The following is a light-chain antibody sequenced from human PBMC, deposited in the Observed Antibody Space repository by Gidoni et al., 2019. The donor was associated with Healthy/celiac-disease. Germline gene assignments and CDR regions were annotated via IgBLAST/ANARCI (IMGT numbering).Light chain of an antibody. CDR3: QQYYNWPFT. CDR2: SAS. J-gene: IGKJ2*01. V-gene: IGKV3-15*01. CDR1: QSVSIN. Sequence: EIVMTQSPATLSVSPGEGATLSCRASQSVSINLAWYQQKPGQAPRLLIHSASTRATGISARFSGSGSGTEFTLTVSSLQSDDLAVYYCQQYYNWPFTFGQGTNLEIK.